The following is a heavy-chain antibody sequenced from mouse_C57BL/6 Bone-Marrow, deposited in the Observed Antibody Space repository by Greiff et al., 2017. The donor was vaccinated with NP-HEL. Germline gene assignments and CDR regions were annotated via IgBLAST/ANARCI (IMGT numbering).Heavy chain of an antibody. CDR3: ATRVTPAWFAY. D-gene: IGHD2-3*01. V-gene: IGHV14-4*01. CDR1: GFNIRDDY. J-gene: IGHJ3*01. Sequence: EVQLQQSGAELVRPGASVKLSCTASGFNIRDDYMHWVKQRPEQGLEWIGWIDPDNGDTEYASKFQGKATITADTSSNTAYLQLSSLTSEDTAVYYCATRVTPAWFAYWGQGTLVTVSA. CDR2: IDPDNGDT.